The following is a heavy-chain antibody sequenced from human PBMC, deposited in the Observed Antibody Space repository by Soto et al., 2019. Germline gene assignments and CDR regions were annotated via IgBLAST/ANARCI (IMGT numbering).Heavy chain of an antibody. CDR1: GGSISSSNYY. J-gene: IGHJ4*02. D-gene: IGHD6-19*01. Sequence: QLQLQESGPGLVKPSETLSLTCSVSGGSISSSNYYWAWLRQPPGEGLEWVGGIYNTGATYYHPSLTHRGAFTVDTSKNQLSLMLLSATAADTAVYYCRRSKEWVGPIVYWGQGALVTVSS. V-gene: IGHV4-39*01. CDR2: IYNTGAT. CDR3: RRSKEWVGPIVY.